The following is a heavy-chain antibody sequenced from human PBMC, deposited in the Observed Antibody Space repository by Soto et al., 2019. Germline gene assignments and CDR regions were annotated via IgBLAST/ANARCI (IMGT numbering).Heavy chain of an antibody. CDR2: IWYDGSNR. CDR1: GFTFSSYG. V-gene: IGHV3-33*08. D-gene: IGHD3-22*01. Sequence: GGFLRLSCAASGFTFSSYGMHWVRQAPGKGLEWVAVIWYDGSNRYYADSVKGRFTISRDNSKNTLYLQMNSLRAEDTAVYYCARVRSGYYPTLDYWGQGTLVTVSS. CDR3: ARVRSGYYPTLDY. J-gene: IGHJ4*02.